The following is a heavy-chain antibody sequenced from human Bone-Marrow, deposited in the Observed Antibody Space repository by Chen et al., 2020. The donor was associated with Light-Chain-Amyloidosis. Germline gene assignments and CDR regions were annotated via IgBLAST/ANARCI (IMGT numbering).Heavy chain of an antibody. J-gene: IGHJ4*01. Sequence: QVHLQESGPGLVKPSETLSLTCSVPGGSIINFFWSWMRQPPGKGLEWIGCIFYTGSTNYNSSLKSRVTISVDTSKNQLSLKLNSVTAADTAVYYCARSPAGYYGSGSYYYFDFWGHGTLVTVSS. V-gene: IGHV4-59*01. CDR2: IFYTGST. CDR1: GGSIINFF. CDR3: ARSPAGYYGSGSYYYFDF. D-gene: IGHD3-10*01.